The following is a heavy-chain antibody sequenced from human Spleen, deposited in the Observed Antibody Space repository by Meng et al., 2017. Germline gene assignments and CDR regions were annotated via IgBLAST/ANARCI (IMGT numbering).Heavy chain of an antibody. CDR2: INHSGST. J-gene: IGHJ2*01. V-gene: IGHV4-34*01. D-gene: IGHD3-22*01. CDR3: VFDSSGDWYFDL. CDR1: GGSFSGYY. Sequence: QVHLEQWGAGLLKPSETLSLTCAVDGGSFSGYYWSWIRQPPGKGLEWIGEINHSGSTNYNPSLKSRVTISVDTSKNQFSLKLSSVTAADTAVYYCVFDSSGDWYFDLWGRGTLVTVSS.